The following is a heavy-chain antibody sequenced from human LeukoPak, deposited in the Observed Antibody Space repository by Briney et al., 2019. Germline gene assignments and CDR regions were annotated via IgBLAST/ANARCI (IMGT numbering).Heavy chain of an antibody. CDR2: ISYDGRKE. Sequence: GGSLSPSCTASGFTFIDYAMHWVRQAPGKGLEWVAVISYDGRKEYYEDSVKGRFTISRDSSKNTLFLQMDSLRGEDTALYYCAKEVIPEWSDMWYGELFDSWRQGNVDTVSS. CDR3: AKEVIPEWSDMWYGELFDS. D-gene: IGHD3-10*01. CDR1: GFTFIDYA. J-gene: IGHJ1*01. V-gene: IGHV3-30*04.